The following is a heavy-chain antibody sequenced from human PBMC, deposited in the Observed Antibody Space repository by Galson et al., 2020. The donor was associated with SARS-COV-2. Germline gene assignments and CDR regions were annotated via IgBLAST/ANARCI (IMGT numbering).Heavy chain of an antibody. V-gene: IGHV3-21*01. D-gene: IGHD1-7*01. CDR1: GFTFSSYS. J-gene: IGHJ4*02. Sequence: GGSLRLSCAASGFTFSSYSMNWVRQAPGKGLEWVSSISSSSSYIYYADSVKGRFTISRDNAKNSLYLQMNSLRAEDTAVYYCARDQTISLAPFDYWGQGTLVPVSS. CDR2: ISSSSSYI. CDR3: ARDQTISLAPFDY.